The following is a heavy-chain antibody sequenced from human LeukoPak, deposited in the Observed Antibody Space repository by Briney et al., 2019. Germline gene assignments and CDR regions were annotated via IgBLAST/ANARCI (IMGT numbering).Heavy chain of an antibody. CDR2: INPYSGGT. Sequence: GASVKVSCKASGYTFTCYYMHWVRQAPGQGLEWMGWINPYSGGTNYAQKFQGRVTMTRDTSISAAYMELSRLRSDDTAVYYCARDRDPWLLGGTDYWGQGTLVTVSS. D-gene: IGHD3-22*01. CDR3: ARDRDPWLLGGTDY. CDR1: GYTFTCYY. V-gene: IGHV1-2*02. J-gene: IGHJ4*02.